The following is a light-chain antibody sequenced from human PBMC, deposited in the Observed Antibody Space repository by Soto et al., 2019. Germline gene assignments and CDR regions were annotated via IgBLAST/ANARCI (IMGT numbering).Light chain of an antibody. CDR1: SSDVGGYNY. Sequence: QSALTQPASVPGSPGQSITISCTGTSSDVGGYNYVSWYQQHPGKAPKLMIYDVSNRPSGVSNRFSGSKSGNTASLTISGLQAEDEADYYCSSYTSSSTQVFGTGTKLTVL. J-gene: IGLJ1*01. CDR3: SSYTSSSTQV. V-gene: IGLV2-14*01. CDR2: DVS.